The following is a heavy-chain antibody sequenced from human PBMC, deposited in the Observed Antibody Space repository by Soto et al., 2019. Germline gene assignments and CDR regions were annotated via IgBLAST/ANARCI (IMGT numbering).Heavy chain of an antibody. CDR2: IRVGGGDT. D-gene: IGHD6-19*01. V-gene: IGHV3-23*01. CDR1: GFTFSSSA. Sequence: EVRLLESGGGLAQPGGSRRLSCAACGFTFSSSAMNWVRQAPGKGLEWVSAIRVGGGDTFYADSVRGRFTVSRDISRNTPYLQMNSLRAEDTAIYYCAKCSVGTVRTSGWCNWFDPWGQGTLVTVSS. CDR3: AKCSVGTVRTSGWCNWFDP. J-gene: IGHJ5*02.